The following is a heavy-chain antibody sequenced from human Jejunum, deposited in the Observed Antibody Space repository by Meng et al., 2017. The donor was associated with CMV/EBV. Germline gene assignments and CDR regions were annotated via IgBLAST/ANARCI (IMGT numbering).Heavy chain of an antibody. J-gene: IGHJ4*02. V-gene: IGHV4-31*03. CDR2: IYYSGST. Sequence: CTVSGGSISNGGYDWSWIRQHPGKGLEWIGYIYYSGSTCYNPSLKSRVTISVDTSKNQFSLNLSSVTAADTAVYYCARGGTVTNAAYWGQGTLVTVSS. D-gene: IGHD4-11*01. CDR3: ARGGTVTNAAY. CDR1: GGSISNGGYD.